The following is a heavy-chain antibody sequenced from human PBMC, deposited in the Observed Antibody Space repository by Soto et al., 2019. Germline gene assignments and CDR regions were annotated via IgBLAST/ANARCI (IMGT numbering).Heavy chain of an antibody. Sequence: QVQLVQSGAEVKKPGSSVKVSCKASGGTFSSYAISWVRQAPGQGLEWMGGIIPIFGTANYAHTFQGRVTITAGESTSTAYMELSSLRSEDTAVYYCARVLKGYYDSSGYAFDIWGQGTMVTVSS. J-gene: IGHJ3*02. CDR1: GGTFSSYA. CDR2: IIPIFGTA. CDR3: ARVLKGYYDSSGYAFDI. D-gene: IGHD3-22*01. V-gene: IGHV1-69*01.